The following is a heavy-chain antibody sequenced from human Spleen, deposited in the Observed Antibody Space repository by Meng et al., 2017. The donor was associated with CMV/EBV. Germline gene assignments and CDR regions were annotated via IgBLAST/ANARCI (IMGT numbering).Heavy chain of an antibody. Sequence: ETLSLTCTVSGGSISSSSYYWGWIRQPPGKGLEWVANIKKDGSETYYVDSVRGRFTISRDNAKNSLYLQMNSLRVEDTATYYCARGGGEYWGQGALVTVSS. D-gene: IGHD3-16*01. V-gene: IGHV3-7*01. CDR3: ARGGGEY. J-gene: IGHJ4*02. CDR2: IKKDGSET. CDR1: GGSISSSSYY.